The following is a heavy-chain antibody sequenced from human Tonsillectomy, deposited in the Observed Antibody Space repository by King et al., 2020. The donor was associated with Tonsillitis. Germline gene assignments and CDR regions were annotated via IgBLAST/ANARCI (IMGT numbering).Heavy chain of an antibody. Sequence: QLVQSGAEVKKPGASVRVSCKVSGDTLSEVSVHWVRQAPGKGLEWMGGVAPENGETIYAQNFQDRVIMTEDTSTDTAYMELSSLRSEDTAVSYCATGHDLGAHAHWGQGTLVTVSS. V-gene: IGHV1-24*01. CDR3: ATGHDLGAHAH. D-gene: IGHD4/OR15-4a*01. J-gene: IGHJ4*02. CDR1: GDTLSEVS. CDR2: VAPENGET.